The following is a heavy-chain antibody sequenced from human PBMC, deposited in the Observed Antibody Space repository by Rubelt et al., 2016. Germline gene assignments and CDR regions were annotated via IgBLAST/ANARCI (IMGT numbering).Heavy chain of an antibody. CDR1: GGSISSYY. Sequence: QVQLQESGPGLVRPSETLSLTCTVSGGSISSYYWSWIRQPPGKGLEWIGEINHSGSTNHNSSLKSRVTISVDTAKNQFSLELSSVTATDTAVYYCARELQRYDYWGQGTLVTVSS. CDR3: ARELQRYDY. J-gene: IGHJ4*02. V-gene: IGHV4-59*12. D-gene: IGHD4-11*01. CDR2: INHSGST.